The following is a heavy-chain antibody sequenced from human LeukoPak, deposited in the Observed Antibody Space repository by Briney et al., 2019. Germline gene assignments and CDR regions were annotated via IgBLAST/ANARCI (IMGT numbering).Heavy chain of an antibody. D-gene: IGHD6-19*01. J-gene: IGHJ4*02. CDR2: IYYSGST. Sequence: PSETLSLTCTVSGGSISSYYWSWIRQPPGKGLEWIGYIYYSGSTNYNPSLKSRVTISVDTSKNQFSLKLSSETAADTAVYYCARHLSSGWDYWGQGTLVTVSS. CDR1: GGSISSYY. CDR3: ARHLSSGWDY. V-gene: IGHV4-59*08.